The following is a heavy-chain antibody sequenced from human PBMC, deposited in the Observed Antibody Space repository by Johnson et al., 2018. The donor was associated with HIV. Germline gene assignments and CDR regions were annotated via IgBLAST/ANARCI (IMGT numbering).Heavy chain of an antibody. J-gene: IGHJ3*02. CDR2: INSDGSST. Sequence: EVQLVESGGGVVQPGRPLRLSCAASGFTFSNYWMHWVRQGLGKGLVWVSRINSDGSSTSYADSVKGRFTISRDNAKNTLYLQMNSLRAEDTAVYYCAKCIWGSSLIDAFDIWGQGTMVTVSS. V-gene: IGHV3-74*02. CDR1: GFTFSNYW. CDR3: AKCIWGSSLIDAFDI. D-gene: IGHD6-13*01.